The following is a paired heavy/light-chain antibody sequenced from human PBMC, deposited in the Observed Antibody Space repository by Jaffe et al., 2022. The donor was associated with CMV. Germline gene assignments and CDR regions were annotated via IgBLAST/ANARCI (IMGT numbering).Light chain of an antibody. Sequence: IQLTQSPSSLSASVGDRVTITCRASQGINSYLAWYQQKAGKAPKLLIYSASTLQSGVPSRFSGSGSGTDFTLTISSLQAEDFATYYCQQLSTYPYTFGQGTMLEI. CDR2: SAS. V-gene: IGKV1-9*01. CDR3: QQLSTYPYT. CDR1: QGINSY. J-gene: IGKJ2*01.
Heavy chain of an antibody. D-gene: IGHD3-10*01. CDR2: INPQTGAT. CDR3: ARGAGSALHYYFYYMDV. Sequence: QVQLVQSGAEVKKPGASVKVSCKASGYTFTGYFMHWVRQAPGQGFEWMGWINPQTGATNYAQKFQDWVTMTRDTSISTAYMELSRLGSDDTAVYYCARGAGSALHYYFYYMDVWGKGTTVTVSS. V-gene: IGHV1-2*04. CDR1: GYTFTGYF. J-gene: IGHJ6*03.